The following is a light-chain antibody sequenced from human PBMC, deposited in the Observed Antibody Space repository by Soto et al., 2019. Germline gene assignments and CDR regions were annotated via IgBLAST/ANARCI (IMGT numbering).Light chain of an antibody. CDR3: QQSYRTLWT. V-gene: IGKV1-39*01. CDR1: QSVSSY. CDR2: AAS. Sequence: DILMTQSPSSLSASLGDRVTITCRASQSVSSYLNWYQQKPGKAPKLLIYAASSLQSGLPSRFSGSGSGTDFTLTISRLQAEDFATYYCQQSYRTLWTFGEGTKVEIK. J-gene: IGKJ1*01.